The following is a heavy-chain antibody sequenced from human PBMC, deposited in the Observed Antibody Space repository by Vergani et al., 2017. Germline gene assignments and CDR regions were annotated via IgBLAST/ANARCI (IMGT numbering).Heavy chain of an antibody. J-gene: IGHJ6*03. CDR3: ARGGMVRGVTHYYYYMDV. D-gene: IGHD3-10*01. CDR2: ISYDGSNK. Sequence: QVQLVESGGGVVQPGRSLRLSCAASGFTFSSYAMHWVRQAPGKGLEWVAVISYDGSNKYYADSVKGRFTISRDNSKNTLYLQMNSLRAEDTAVYYCARGGMVRGVTHYYYYMDVWGKGTTVTVSS. V-gene: IGHV3-30-3*01. CDR1: GFTFSSYA.